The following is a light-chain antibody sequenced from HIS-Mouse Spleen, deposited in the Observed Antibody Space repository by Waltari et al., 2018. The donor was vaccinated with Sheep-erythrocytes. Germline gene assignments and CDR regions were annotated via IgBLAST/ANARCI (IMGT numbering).Light chain of an antibody. CDR1: SSDVGCYND. CDR2: EVS. Sequence: QSAPPPPPSASGSPGPSATISCTGTSSDVGCYNDFSWYQQHPGKAPKLMIYEVSKRPSGVPDRFSGSKSGNTASLTVSGLQAEDEADYYCSSYAGSNNWVFGGGTKLTVL. J-gene: IGLJ3*02. CDR3: SSYAGSNNWV. V-gene: IGLV2-8*01.